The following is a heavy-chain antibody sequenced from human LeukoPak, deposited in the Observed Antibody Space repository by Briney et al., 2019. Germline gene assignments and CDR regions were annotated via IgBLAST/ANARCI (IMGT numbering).Heavy chain of an antibody. Sequence: GGSLRLSCAASGFTFSSYYMAWFRQAPGKGLEWVANIKQDGSEKYYVDSVKGRFTISRDNAKNSLFLQLNSLRVEDTAVYYCAGGRGWLVEYWGQGTLVSVSS. CDR3: AGGRGWLVEY. D-gene: IGHD6-19*01. V-gene: IGHV3-7*05. CDR1: GFTFSSYY. CDR2: IKQDGSEK. J-gene: IGHJ4*02.